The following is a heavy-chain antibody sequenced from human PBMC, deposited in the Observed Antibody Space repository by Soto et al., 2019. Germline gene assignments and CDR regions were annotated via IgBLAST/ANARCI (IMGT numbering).Heavy chain of an antibody. CDR2: IGTAGDT. CDR3: ARALPEWLLISPYYYYYYMDV. D-gene: IGHD3-3*01. CDR1: GFTFSSYD. V-gene: IGHV3-13*01. J-gene: IGHJ6*03. Sequence: GVSLRLSCAASGFTFSSYDMHWVRQATGKGLEWVSAIGTAGDTYYPGSVKGRFTISRENAKNSLYLQMNSLRAGDTAVYYCARALPEWLLISPYYYYYYMDVWGKGTTVTVSS.